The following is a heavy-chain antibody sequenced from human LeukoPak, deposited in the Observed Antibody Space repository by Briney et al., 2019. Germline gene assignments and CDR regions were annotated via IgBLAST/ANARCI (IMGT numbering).Heavy chain of an antibody. Sequence: ASVKVSCKASGYTSTSYAMSWVRQAPGQGLEWMGWINTNTGNPTYAQGFTGRFVFSLDTSVSTAYLQISSLKAEDTAVYYCAREPSSWGFDPWGQGTLVTVSS. V-gene: IGHV7-4-1*02. CDR3: AREPSSWGFDP. D-gene: IGHD6-13*01. CDR1: GYTSTSYA. CDR2: INTNTGNP. J-gene: IGHJ5*02.